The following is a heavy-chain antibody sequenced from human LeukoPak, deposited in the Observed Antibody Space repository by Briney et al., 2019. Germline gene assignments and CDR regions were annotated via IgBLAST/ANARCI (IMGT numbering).Heavy chain of an antibody. CDR3: AKSVTVAGFFDY. V-gene: IGHV3-30*02. CDR1: GFTFSSYG. CDR2: IWYDGSNK. D-gene: IGHD6-19*01. J-gene: IGHJ4*02. Sequence: PGGSLRLSCAASGFTFSSYGMHWVRQAPGKGLEWVAVIWYDGSNKYYADSVKGRFTISRDNSKNTLYLQMNSLRAEDTAVYYCAKSVTVAGFFDYWGQGTLVTVSS.